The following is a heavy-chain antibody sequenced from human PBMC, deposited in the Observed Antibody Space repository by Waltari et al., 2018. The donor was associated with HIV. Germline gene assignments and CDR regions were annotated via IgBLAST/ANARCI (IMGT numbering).Heavy chain of an antibody. D-gene: IGHD3-16*01. J-gene: IGHJ4*02. CDR2: IYTSGNT. V-gene: IGHV4-61*02. CDR1: GGSISRGSYY. Sequence: QVQLQESGPGLVKPSQPLSLPCTASGGSISRGSYYWGWIRQAAGEGLEWIGRIYTSGNTNYRPSLKSRVTISMDTSKNQFSLRLSSVTAADTAVYYCARELSDYGATAWFDYWGRGTLVTVSS. CDR3: ARELSDYGATAWFDY.